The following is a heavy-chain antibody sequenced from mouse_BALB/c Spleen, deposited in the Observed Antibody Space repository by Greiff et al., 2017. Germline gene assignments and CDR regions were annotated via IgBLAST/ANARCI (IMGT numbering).Heavy chain of an antibody. CDR1: GFSLTSYG. J-gene: IGHJ2*01. CDR2: IWSGGST. Sequence: VKVVESGPGLVQPSQSLSITCTVSGFSLTSYGVHWVRQSPGKGLEWLGVIWSGGSTDYNAAFISRLSISKDNSKSQVFFKMNSLQANDTAIYYCARNSYGYVFDYWGQGTTLTVSS. CDR3: ARNSYGYVFDY. D-gene: IGHD1-2*01. V-gene: IGHV2-2*02.